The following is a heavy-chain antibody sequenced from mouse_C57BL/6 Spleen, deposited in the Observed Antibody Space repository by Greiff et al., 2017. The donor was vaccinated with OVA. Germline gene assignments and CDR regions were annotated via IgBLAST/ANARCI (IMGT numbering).Heavy chain of an antibody. V-gene: IGHV14-2*01. J-gene: IGHJ2*01. CDR2: IDPEDGET. D-gene: IGHD1-2*01. CDR3: ARSGGGYEGYFDY. CDR1: GFNIKDYY. Sequence: VQLKQSGAELVKPGASVKLSCTASGFNIKDYYMHWVKQRTEQGLEWIGRIDPEDGETKYAPNFQGKATITADTSSNTAYLQLSSLTSEDTAVYYCARSGGGYEGYFDYWGQGTTLTVSS.